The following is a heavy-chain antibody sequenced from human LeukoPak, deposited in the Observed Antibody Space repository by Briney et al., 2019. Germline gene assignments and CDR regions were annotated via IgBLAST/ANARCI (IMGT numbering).Heavy chain of an antibody. J-gene: IGHJ4*02. D-gene: IGHD2-2*01. V-gene: IGHV3-48*03. CDR3: ARRYCSSTSCLIDY. CDR1: GFTFSSYE. Sequence: QTGGSLRLSCAASGFTFSSYEMNWVRQAPGKGLEWVSYISSSGTTIYYADSVKGRFTISRDNAKNSLYLQMNSLRAEDTAAYYCARRYCSSTSCLIDYWGQGTLVTVSS. CDR2: ISSSGTTI.